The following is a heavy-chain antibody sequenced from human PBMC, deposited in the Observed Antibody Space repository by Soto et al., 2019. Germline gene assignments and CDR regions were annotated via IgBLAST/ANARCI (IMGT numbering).Heavy chain of an antibody. V-gene: IGHV4-34*01. D-gene: IGHD2-2*01. CDR2: INHSGST. CDR1: GGSFSGYY. J-gene: IGHJ5*02. Sequence: QVQLQQWGAGLLKPSETLSLTCAVYGGSFSGYYWSWIRQPPGKGLEWIGEINHSGSTNYNPSLKSRVTISVDPSKNQFSLKLSSVTAADTAVYYCARGGRYCSSTSCYLRKNWFDPWGQGTLVTVSS. CDR3: ARGGRYCSSTSCYLRKNWFDP.